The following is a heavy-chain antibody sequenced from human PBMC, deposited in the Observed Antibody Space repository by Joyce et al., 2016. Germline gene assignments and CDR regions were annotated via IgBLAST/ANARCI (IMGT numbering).Heavy chain of an antibody. CDR2: INPGGGGT. J-gene: IGHJ4*02. CDR1: GYAFISYY. V-gene: IGHV1-46*01. D-gene: IGHD2-2*01. Sequence: QVQLVQSGAEVKKPGASVRVSCKAFGYAFISYYVHWVRQAPGQVLDCMGIINPGGGGTNYAQKFLGRVTLNRDTSTNTVYLDLSSLRSEDTAIYYCARALVPAAAFDFWGQGTLVTVSS. CDR3: ARALVPAAAFDF.